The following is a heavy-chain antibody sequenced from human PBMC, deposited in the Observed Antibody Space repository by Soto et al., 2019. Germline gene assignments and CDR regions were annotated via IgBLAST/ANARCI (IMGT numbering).Heavy chain of an antibody. V-gene: IGHV3-23*01. CDR3: AKDAGITMIEYYFDY. CDR1: GFTFSSYA. Sequence: GGSLRLSCAASGFTFSSYAMNWVRQAPGKGLEWVSVISGSDSSTYYADSVKGRFTISRDNSKNTLYVQMNSLRAEDTAIYYCAKDAGITMIEYYFDYWGQGTLVTVSS. D-gene: IGHD3-22*01. CDR2: ISGSDSST. J-gene: IGHJ4*02.